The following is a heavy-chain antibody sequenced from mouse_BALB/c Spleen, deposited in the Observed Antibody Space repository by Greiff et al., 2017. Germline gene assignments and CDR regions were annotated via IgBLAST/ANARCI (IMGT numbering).Heavy chain of an antibody. D-gene: IGHD3-1*01. V-gene: IGHV5-9-4*01. J-gene: IGHJ4*01. CDR3: ARDSSGYYYAMDY. CDR2: ISSGGSYT. Sequence: DVMLVESGGGLVKPGGSLKLSCAASGFTFSSYAMSWVRQSPEKRLEWVAEISSGGSYTYYPDTVTGRFTISRDNAKNTLYLEMSSLRSEDTAMYYCARDSSGYYYAMDYWGQGTSVTVSS. CDR1: GFTFSSYA.